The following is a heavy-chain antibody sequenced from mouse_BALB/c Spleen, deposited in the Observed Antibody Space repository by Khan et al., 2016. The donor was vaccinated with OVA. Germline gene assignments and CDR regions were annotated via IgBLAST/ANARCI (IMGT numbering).Heavy chain of an antibody. CDR3: TRDGYSPLFAY. V-gene: IGHV14-1*02. J-gene: IGHJ3*01. Sequence: EVQLQESGAELVRPGALVKLSCKASGFNIKDYYMHWVKQRPEQGLVWIGRIDPENGNTIYDPKFQGKASITSDTSSNTAYLQLSSLTSEDTSVYYCTRDGYSPLFAYWGQGTLVTVSA. CDR2: IDPENGNT. CDR1: GFNIKDYY. D-gene: IGHD2-3*01.